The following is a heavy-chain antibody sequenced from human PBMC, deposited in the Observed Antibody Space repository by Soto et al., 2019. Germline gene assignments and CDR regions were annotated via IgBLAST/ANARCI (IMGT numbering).Heavy chain of an antibody. D-gene: IGHD6-19*01. Sequence: SVKVSCKASGGTFSSYAISWVRQAPGQGLEWMGGIIPIFGTANYAQKFQGRVTITADESTSTAYMELSSLRSEDTAVCYCARTAWWLGYYYYGMDVWGQGTMVTVSS. CDR3: ARTAWWLGYYYYGMDV. V-gene: IGHV1-69*13. CDR1: GGTFSSYA. CDR2: IIPIFGTA. J-gene: IGHJ6*02.